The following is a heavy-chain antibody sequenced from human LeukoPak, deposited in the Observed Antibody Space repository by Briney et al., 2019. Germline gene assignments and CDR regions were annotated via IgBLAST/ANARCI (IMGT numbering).Heavy chain of an antibody. Sequence: PSETLSLTCTVSGGSISIFHWRWIRHPPGKGLECIGHIYDSGGTNYNPSLKSRVAISVDTSKNQFSLRLSSVTAADTAVYYCARGVTALGYWGQGTLVTVSS. CDR2: IYDSGGT. J-gene: IGHJ4*02. CDR3: ARGVTALGY. V-gene: IGHV4-59*01. CDR1: GGSISIFH. D-gene: IGHD2-21*02.